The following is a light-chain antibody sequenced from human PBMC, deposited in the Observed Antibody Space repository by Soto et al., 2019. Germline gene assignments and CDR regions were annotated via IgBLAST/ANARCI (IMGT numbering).Light chain of an antibody. Sequence: EIVLTQSPGTLSLSPGERATLSCSASQSVSSSYLDWYQQKPGQAPRLLIYCASSRATGIPDRFSGSGSGTDFTLTISRLEPTVFAVYYCQQYGRTFGQGTKVEIK. V-gene: IGKV3-20*01. J-gene: IGKJ1*01. CDR1: QSVSSSY. CDR3: QQYGRT. CDR2: CAS.